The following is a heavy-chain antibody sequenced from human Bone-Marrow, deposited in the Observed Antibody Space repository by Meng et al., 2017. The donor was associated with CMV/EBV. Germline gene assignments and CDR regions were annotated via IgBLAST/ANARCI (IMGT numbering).Heavy chain of an antibody. CDR3: ARCTNYFDP. CDR1: GGSVSSGSYY. V-gene: IGHV4-61*01. Sequence: LTCSGSGGSVSSGSYYWTWIRQPPGKGLEWIGYIYHSGSTNYNPSLKSRVTISVDASRDQFSLRLSSVTAADTAVYYCARCTNYFDPWGQGTLVTVSS. D-gene: IGHD4/OR15-4a*01. J-gene: IGHJ5*02. CDR2: IYHSGST.